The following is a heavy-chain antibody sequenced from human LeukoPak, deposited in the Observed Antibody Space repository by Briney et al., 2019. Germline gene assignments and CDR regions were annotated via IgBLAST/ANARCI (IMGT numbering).Heavy chain of an antibody. Sequence: PSETLSLTCAVYGGSFSGYYWSWIRQPPGKGLEWIGEINHSGSTNYNPSLKSRVTISVDTSKNQFSLKLSSVTAADTAVYYCARGQSYYYDSSGYYRNWFDPWGQGTLVTVSS. V-gene: IGHV4-34*01. D-gene: IGHD3-22*01. J-gene: IGHJ5*02. CDR3: ARGQSYYYDSSGYYRNWFDP. CDR1: GGSFSGYY. CDR2: INHSGST.